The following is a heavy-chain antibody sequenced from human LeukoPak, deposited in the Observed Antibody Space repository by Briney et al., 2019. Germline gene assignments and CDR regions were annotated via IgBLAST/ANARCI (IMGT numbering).Heavy chain of an antibody. J-gene: IGHJ4*02. V-gene: IGHV1-46*01. CDR1: GYTFTSYY. D-gene: IGHD3-22*01. CDR2: INPSGGST. Sequence: ASVKVSCKASGYTFTSYYMHWVRQAPGQGLERMGIINPSGGSTSYAQKFQGRVTMTRDTSTSTVYMELSSLRSEDTAVYYCAADPSYSSGYRYYFDYWGQGTLVTVSS. CDR3: AADPSYSSGYRYYFDY.